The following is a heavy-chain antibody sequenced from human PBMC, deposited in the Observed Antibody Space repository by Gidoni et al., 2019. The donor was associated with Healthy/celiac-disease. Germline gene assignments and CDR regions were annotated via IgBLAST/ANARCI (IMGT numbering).Heavy chain of an antibody. CDR1: GGSISSGSYY. V-gene: IGHV4-61*02. D-gene: IGHD3-16*01. Sequence: QVQLQESGPGLVKPSQTLSLTCTVSGGSISSGSYYWSWIRQPAGKGLEWIGRIYTSGSTNYNPSLKSRVTISVDTSKNQFSLKLSSVTAADTAVYYCARDGGGRDYWGQGTLVTVSS. J-gene: IGHJ4*02. CDR3: ARDGGGRDY. CDR2: IYTSGST.